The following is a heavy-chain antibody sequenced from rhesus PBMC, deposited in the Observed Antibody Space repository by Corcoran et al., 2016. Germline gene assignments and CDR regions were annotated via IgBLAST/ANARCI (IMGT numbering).Heavy chain of an antibody. Sequence: QVQLQESGPGLVKPSETLSLTCAVSGGSVSSNYWSWIRQSPGKGLEWIGRISGSGGGADYNPSLTSRVTLSTETSKNQFSLRLTSVTAADTALYFCATLVGVPGSLDVWGRGVLVTVSS. CDR3: ATLVGVPGSLDV. J-gene: IGHJ5-2*02. CDR2: ISGSGGGA. V-gene: IGHV4-173*01. D-gene: IGHD2-39*01. CDR1: GGSVSSNY.